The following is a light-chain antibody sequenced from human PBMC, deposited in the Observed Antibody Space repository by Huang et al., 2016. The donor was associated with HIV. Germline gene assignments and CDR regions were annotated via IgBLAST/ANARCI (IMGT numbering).Light chain of an antibody. CDR3: QQRSSWPPS. CDR2: DTS. CDR1: QSVNNG. Sequence: EIVLTQSPATLSLSPGERATLSCRASQSVNNGLAWYRQKPGQAPRLLIYDTSKRATGIPARFSGSGSGTDFTRTISSLEPEDFAVYYCQQRSSWPPSFGQGTRLEIK. V-gene: IGKV3-11*01. J-gene: IGKJ2*01.